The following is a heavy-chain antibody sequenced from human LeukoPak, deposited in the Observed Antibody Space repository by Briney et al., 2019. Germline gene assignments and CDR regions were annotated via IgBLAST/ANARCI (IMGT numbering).Heavy chain of an antibody. CDR2: ISSSGGST. J-gene: IGHJ6*02. CDR3: AKDGQAVAGAYYYYGMDV. V-gene: IGHV3-23*01. D-gene: IGHD6-19*01. Sequence: GSLRLSCAASGFTFTSYGMSWVRQAPGKGLEWVSGISSSGGSTFYADSVKGRFTISRDNSKNTLYLQMNSLRAEDTAVYYCAKDGQAVAGAYYYYGMDVWGQGTTVTVSS. CDR1: GFTFTSYG.